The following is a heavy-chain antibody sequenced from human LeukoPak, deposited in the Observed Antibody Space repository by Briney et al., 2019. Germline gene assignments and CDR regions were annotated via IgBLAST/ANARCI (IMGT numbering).Heavy chain of an antibody. Sequence: GGSLRLSCAASGFTFRSYGIHWVRQAPGKGLEWVAVIWYDGSNKYYADSVKGRFTIYRDNYKNTLYLQMNSLRAEDTAVYYCAKGGVVNSYYYYYIDVWGKGTMVTVSS. V-gene: IGHV3-33*06. CDR1: GFTFRSYG. CDR2: IWYDGSNK. D-gene: IGHD3-3*01. CDR3: AKGGVVNSYYYYYIDV. J-gene: IGHJ6*03.